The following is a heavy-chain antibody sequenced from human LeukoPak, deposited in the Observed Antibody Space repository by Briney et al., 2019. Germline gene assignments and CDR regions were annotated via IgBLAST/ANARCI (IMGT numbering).Heavy chain of an antibody. Sequence: GGSLRLSCAASGFTFSNAWMSWVRQAPGKGLEWVGRIKSKTDGGTTDYAAPVKGRFTISRDDSKNTLCLQMNSLKTEDTAVYYCTTDRGWGVVGAIQGHYWGQGTLVTVSS. J-gene: IGHJ4*02. CDR3: TTDRGWGVVGAIQGHY. CDR2: IKSKTDGGTT. D-gene: IGHD1-26*01. CDR1: GFTFSNAW. V-gene: IGHV3-15*01.